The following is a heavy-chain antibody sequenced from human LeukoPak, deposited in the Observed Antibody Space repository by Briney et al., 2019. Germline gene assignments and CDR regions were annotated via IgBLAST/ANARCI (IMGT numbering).Heavy chain of an antibody. V-gene: IGHV3-21*01. J-gene: IGHJ4*02. Sequence: PSETLSLTCTVSGGSISSSSYYWGWIRQPPGKGLEWVSSISESSNDIYYASSLNGRFTISRDNAKKSLFLQMNSLRVEDTAVYYCAGGSGTYSPDYWGQGTLVTVSS. CDR3: AGGSGTYSPDY. CDR1: GGSISSSS. D-gene: IGHD3-16*01. CDR2: ISESSNDI.